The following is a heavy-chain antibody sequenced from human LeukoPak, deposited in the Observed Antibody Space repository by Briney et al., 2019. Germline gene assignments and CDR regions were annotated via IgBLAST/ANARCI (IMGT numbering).Heavy chain of an antibody. CDR2: IHYSGST. J-gene: IGHJ4*02. CDR1: GGSISSYY. CDR3: ARIEVAATWTPTFDY. Sequence: SETLSLTCTVSGGSISSYYWSWIRQPPGKGLEWLGYIHYSGSTNYNPSLRSRVTISKDTSKNQFSLKLNSVTAADTAVYYCARIEVAATWTPTFDYWGQGTLVTVSS. D-gene: IGHD2-15*01. V-gene: IGHV4-59*03.